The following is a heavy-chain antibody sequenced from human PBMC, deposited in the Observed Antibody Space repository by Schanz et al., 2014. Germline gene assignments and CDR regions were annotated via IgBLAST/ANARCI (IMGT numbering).Heavy chain of an antibody. CDR3: ARDMLRRYGALEI. V-gene: IGHV3-30*04. J-gene: IGHJ3*02. CDR2: ISYEGSKK. CDR1: GFTFNDYA. Sequence: QVQLVESGGCVVQPGRSLKLSCAASGFTFNDYAMHWVRQAPGKGLEWVAVISYEGSKKYYPDSVQGRFTISRDKSKNTVYLQMNSLRAEDTALYYCARDMLRRYGALEIWGRGTMVTVSS. D-gene: IGHD2-8*01.